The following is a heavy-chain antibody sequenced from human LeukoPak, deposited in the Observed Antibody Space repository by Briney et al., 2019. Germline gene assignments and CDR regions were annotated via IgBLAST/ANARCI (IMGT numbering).Heavy chain of an antibody. CDR2: INHSAVT. V-gene: IGHV4-34*01. D-gene: IGHD2-2*01. CDR3: ARGYCSSIHCFVVGYHYYYMDV. CDR1: DGSFSGYY. Sequence: SETLTLTCAVYDGSFSGYYRSWVRQPPGKGLEWIGEINHSAVTNYNPSLESRVTISVDTSKNQFSLKVNSVTAADTGVYYCARGYCSSIHCFVVGYHYYYMDVWDKGATVIVSS. J-gene: IGHJ6*03.